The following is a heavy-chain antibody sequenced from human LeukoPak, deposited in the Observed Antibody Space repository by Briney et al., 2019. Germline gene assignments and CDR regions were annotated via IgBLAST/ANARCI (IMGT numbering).Heavy chain of an antibody. CDR2: MSSDSSFI. Sequence: GGSLRLSCVASGFTFRSYAMNWVRQAPGKGLEWVSYMSSDSSFINYADSVKGRFTISRDNAKNSLFLQMDSPRADDTAVYYCARDRAVVAATDFDYWGQGTLVTVSS. J-gene: IGHJ4*02. CDR1: GFTFRSYA. D-gene: IGHD2-15*01. V-gene: IGHV3-21*05. CDR3: ARDRAVVAATDFDY.